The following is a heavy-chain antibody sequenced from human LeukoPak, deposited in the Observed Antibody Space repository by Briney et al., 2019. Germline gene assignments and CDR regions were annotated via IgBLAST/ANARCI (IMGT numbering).Heavy chain of an antibody. CDR1: GFTFSSYA. V-gene: IGHV3-74*01. D-gene: IGHD6-19*01. CDR2: INSDGSTT. J-gene: IGHJ4*02. CDR3: ARESTSIEVAGYDY. Sequence: GGSLRLSCAASGFTFSSYAMHWVRQAPGKGLVWVSRINSDGSTTSYADSVKSRFTISRDNAKNTLYLQMNSLRAEDTAVYYCARESTSIEVAGYDYWGQGTLVTVSS.